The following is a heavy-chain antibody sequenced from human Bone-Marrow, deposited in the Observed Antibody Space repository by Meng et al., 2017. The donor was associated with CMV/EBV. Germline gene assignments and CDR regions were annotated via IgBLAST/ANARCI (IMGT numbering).Heavy chain of an antibody. D-gene: IGHD4-11*01. CDR1: GGSISSSNW. J-gene: IGHJ4*02. Sequence: SETLSLTCAVSGGSISSSNWWSWVHQPPGKGLEWIGSIYYSGSTYYNPSLKSRVTISVDTSKNQFSLKLSSVTAADTAVYYCARLDYSNSFDYWGQGTLVTVSS. CDR3: ARLDYSNSFDY. V-gene: IGHV4-4*02. CDR2: IYYSGST.